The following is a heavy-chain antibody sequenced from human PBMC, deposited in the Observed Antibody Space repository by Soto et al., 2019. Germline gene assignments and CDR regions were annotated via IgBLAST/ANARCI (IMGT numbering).Heavy chain of an antibody. V-gene: IGHV3-53*01. J-gene: IGHJ4*02. CDR2: IHTSGDT. Sequence: PGGSLRLSCAASGFSVGGNHLTWVRQAPGKGLEWVAVIHTSGDTYYADSVQGRFTISRDNSKNTVYLQMNSLRVGDTAMYFCARGVNDDSWGQGTLVTVPP. CDR3: ARGVNDDS. CDR1: GFSVGGNH. D-gene: IGHD2-8*01.